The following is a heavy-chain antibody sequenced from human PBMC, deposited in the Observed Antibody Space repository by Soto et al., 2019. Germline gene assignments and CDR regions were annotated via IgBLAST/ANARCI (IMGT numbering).Heavy chain of an antibody. V-gene: IGHV1-69*01. Sequence: QVQLVQSGAEVKKPGSSVKVSCKASGGTFSSYSISWVRQAPGQGLEWMGGIIPISGTANYAQKFQGRVTISAEESTSSAYMELSRLRSEDTAVYYCARSQGSSTSLEIYYYYYYGRDVWGQGTTVTVSS. CDR1: GGTFSSYS. J-gene: IGHJ6*01. CDR2: IIPISGTA. CDR3: ARSQGSSTSLEIYYYYYYGRDV. D-gene: IGHD2-2*01.